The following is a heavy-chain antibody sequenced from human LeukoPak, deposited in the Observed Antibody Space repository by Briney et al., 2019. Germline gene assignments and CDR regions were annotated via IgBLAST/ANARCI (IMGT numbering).Heavy chain of an antibody. V-gene: IGHV3-23*01. CDR2: ITYNGAAT. Sequence: GRSLRLSCAASGFGFGGYAMTWVRQAPGKGLEWVSSITYNGAATYYLDSVKARFTISRDNSRSTLYLQMDSLTAEDTALYYYAKDGLYFDGSTHIYYFDSWGQGTLVAVSS. CDR1: GFGFGGYA. D-gene: IGHD3-9*01. J-gene: IGHJ4*02. CDR3: AKDGLYFDGSTHIYYFDS.